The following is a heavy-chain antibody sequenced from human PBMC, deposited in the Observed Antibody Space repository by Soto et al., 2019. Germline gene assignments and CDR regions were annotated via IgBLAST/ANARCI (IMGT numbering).Heavy chain of an antibody. J-gene: IGHJ5*02. CDR3: ARGSIGFLKGGRFDP. Sequence: SLRLSCAASGFNFVDYAMHWVRQVPGKGLEWVSGINWKSGSIGYGDSVKGRFTISRDTANNSLHLQMNSLRADDTAVYFCARGSIGFLKGGRFDPWGQGTLVTVSS. V-gene: IGHV3-9*01. D-gene: IGHD6-25*01. CDR2: INWKSGSI. CDR1: GFNFVDYA.